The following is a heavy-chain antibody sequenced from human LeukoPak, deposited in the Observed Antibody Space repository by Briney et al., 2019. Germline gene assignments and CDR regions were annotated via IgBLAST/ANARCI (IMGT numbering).Heavy chain of an antibody. J-gene: IGHJ6*03. Sequence: PGGSLRLSCAASGFTVSSNYMSWVRQAPGKGLEWVSVIYSGGSTYYADSVKDRFTISRDNSKNTLYLQMNSLRAEDTAVYYCATNRPGSGFYYYYMDVRGKGTTVTVSS. V-gene: IGHV3-66*01. CDR3: ATNRPGSGFYYYYMDV. CDR2: IYSGGST. CDR1: GFTVSSNY. D-gene: IGHD3-10*01.